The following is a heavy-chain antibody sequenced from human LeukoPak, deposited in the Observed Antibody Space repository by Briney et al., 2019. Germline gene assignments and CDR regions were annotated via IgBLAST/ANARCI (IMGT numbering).Heavy chain of an antibody. CDR1: GFTFSTYA. D-gene: IGHD6-13*01. J-gene: IGHJ4*02. V-gene: IGHV3-30-3*01. CDR3: AKEGQTPYSSKFSFDY. Sequence: GRSLRLSCAASGFTFSTYAMHWVRQAPGKGMEWVASIPYDGSNEYYGESAKGRFTISRDNSKNTLYLQMNSLRTEDTAVYYCAKEGQTPYSSKFSFDYWGQGTPVTVSS. CDR2: IPYDGSNE.